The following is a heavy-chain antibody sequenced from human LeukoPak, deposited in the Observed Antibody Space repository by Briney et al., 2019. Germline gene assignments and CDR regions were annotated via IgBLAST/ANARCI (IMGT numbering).Heavy chain of an antibody. Sequence: PGKCLRLSCAASGFTFSSYGMHWVRQAPGKGLEWVAVISYDGSNKYYADSVNGRFTISRDNSKNTLSLQMNSLRAEDTAVYYCAKSPSGRSRISRFDYWGQGILVTVSS. D-gene: IGHD1-26*01. J-gene: IGHJ4*02. CDR1: GFTFSSYG. V-gene: IGHV3-30*18. CDR3: AKSPSGRSRISRFDY. CDR2: ISYDGSNK.